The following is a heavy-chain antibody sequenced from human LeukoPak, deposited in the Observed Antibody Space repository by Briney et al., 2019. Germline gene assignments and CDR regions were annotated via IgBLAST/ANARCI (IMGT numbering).Heavy chain of an antibody. Sequence: GGSLRLSCSASGFTFSSYEMNWVRQAPGKGLEWVSYISSSGSTIYYADSVKGRFTISRDNAKNSLYLQMNSLRAEDTAVYYCARKNSGWLTAFFDYWGQGTLVTVSS. D-gene: IGHD6-19*01. J-gene: IGHJ4*02. CDR3: ARKNSGWLTAFFDY. V-gene: IGHV3-48*03. CDR1: GFTFSSYE. CDR2: ISSSGSTI.